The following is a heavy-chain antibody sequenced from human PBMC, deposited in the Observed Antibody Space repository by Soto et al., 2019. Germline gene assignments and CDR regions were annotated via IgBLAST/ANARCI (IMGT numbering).Heavy chain of an antibody. V-gene: IGHV4-59*01. D-gene: IGHD4-17*01. J-gene: IGHJ4*02. CDR3: ARSNGDYGDY. CDR1: GDSISSYY. CDR2: IFYSGST. Sequence: SETLSLTCTVSGDSISSYYWSWIRQPPGKGLEWIGYIFYSGSTNYNPSLKSRVTISVDTSKNQFSLKLSSVTAADTAVYYCARSNGDYGDYWSQGTQVT.